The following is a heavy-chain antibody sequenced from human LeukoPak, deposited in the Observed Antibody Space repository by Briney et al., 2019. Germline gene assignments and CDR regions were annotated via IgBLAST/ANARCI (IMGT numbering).Heavy chain of an antibody. CDR1: GFTFSSYE. V-gene: IGHV3-7*01. CDR3: VSTATFDY. J-gene: IGHJ4*02. CDR2: IKQDGSDK. D-gene: IGHD1-1*01. Sequence: GGSLRLSCAASGFTFSSYEMNWVRQAPGKGLEWVANIKQDGSDKYYVDSVKGRFTISRDNAKNSLYLQMNSLRAEDTAVYYCVSTATFDYWGQGSLVTVSS.